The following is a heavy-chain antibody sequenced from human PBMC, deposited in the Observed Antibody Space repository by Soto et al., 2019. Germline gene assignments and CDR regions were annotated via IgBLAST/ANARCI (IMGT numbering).Heavy chain of an antibody. J-gene: IGHJ5*02. CDR3: AGVRGNQLLGWFDP. CDR2: IYHSGTT. Sequence: QVQLQESGPGLVKPSQTLSLTCTVSGGSISSGGYYWSWIRQHPGKGLEWIGYIYHSGTTYYNPSLKSRGSLSVGTSKNQVPPEVTSVTAADPALYFWAGVRGNQLLGWFDPWGQGTLVTVSS. D-gene: IGHD2-2*01. CDR1: GGSISSGGYY. V-gene: IGHV4-31*03.